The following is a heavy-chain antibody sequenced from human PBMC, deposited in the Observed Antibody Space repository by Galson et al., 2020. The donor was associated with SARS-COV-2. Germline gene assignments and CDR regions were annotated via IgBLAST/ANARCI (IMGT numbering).Heavy chain of an antibody. CDR3: ASDYYDSTMFDY. J-gene: IGHJ4*02. CDR1: GGSISSSSYY. Sequence: LSLTCTVSGGSISSSSYYWGWIRQPPGKGLEWIGSIYYSGSTYYNPSLKSRVTISVDTSKNQFSLKLSSVTAADTAVYYCASDYYDSTMFDYWGQGTLVTVSS. CDR2: IYYSGST. V-gene: IGHV4-39*07. D-gene: IGHD3-22*01.